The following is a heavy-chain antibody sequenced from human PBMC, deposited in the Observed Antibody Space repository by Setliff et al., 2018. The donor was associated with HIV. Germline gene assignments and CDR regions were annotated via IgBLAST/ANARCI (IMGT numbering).Heavy chain of an antibody. CDR3: ARHRQGLTGSTPGYYMDV. CDR1: GGSFSNSYYF. Sequence: SETLSLTCNVSGGSFSNSYYFWGWIRQPPGKGLEWIGSVSYSGSTYYNPALKSPVTMSVDTSKNQFSLKLSSVTAADTAVYYGARHRQGLTGSTPGYYMDVWGKGTTVTVSS. CDR2: VSYSGST. V-gene: IGHV4-39*01. D-gene: IGHD1-7*01. J-gene: IGHJ6*03.